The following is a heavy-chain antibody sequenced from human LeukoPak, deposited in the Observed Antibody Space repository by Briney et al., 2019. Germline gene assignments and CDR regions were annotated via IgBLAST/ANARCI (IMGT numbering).Heavy chain of an antibody. CDR1: GFTFSSYW. D-gene: IGHD2-15*01. Sequence: GGSLRLSCAASGFTFSSYWMHWVRQGPGKELTWVSHINSDGTTTNYADSVKGRFTISRDNSKNTLYLQMNSLRAEDTAVYYCAKSGLNRFDYWGQGTLVTVSS. V-gene: IGHV3-74*01. J-gene: IGHJ4*02. CDR2: INSDGTTT. CDR3: AKSGLNRFDY.